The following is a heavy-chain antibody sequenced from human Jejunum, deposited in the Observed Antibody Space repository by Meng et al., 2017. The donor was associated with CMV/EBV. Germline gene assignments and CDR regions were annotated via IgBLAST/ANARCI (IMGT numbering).Heavy chain of an antibody. D-gene: IGHD6-13*01. Sequence: AASGFNFSDYYMSWIRQAPGKGLEWVSYISTSGSTIYYADSVKGRFTISRDNAKNSLYLQMNSLRAEDTAMYYCARRGTSSSWDYWGLGTLVTVSS. CDR1: GFNFSDYY. V-gene: IGHV3-11*01. CDR2: ISTSGSTI. CDR3: ARRGTSSSWDY. J-gene: IGHJ4*02.